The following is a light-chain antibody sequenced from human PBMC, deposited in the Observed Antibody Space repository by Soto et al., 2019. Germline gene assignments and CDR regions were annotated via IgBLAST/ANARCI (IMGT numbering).Light chain of an antibody. V-gene: IGKV1-5*03. CDR3: QPDKSYPFT. CDR2: KAS. J-gene: IGKJ5*01. Sequence: DIQMTQSPSPLSASVGDRVTITCRTSQSISSWLAWYQQKPGKAPKLLNYKASSLESGLPSRFSGSGSGTDSTLTNSSLQPDDFATYYCQPDKSYPFTFGRETRVEIK. CDR1: QSISSW.